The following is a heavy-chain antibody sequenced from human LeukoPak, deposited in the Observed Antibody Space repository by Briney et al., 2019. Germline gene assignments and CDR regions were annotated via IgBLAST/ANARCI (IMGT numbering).Heavy chain of an antibody. CDR1: GGTFSSYA. D-gene: IGHD5-18*01. CDR3: ARDRGYSYGYLYYYMDA. V-gene: IGHV1-69*06. J-gene: IGHJ6*03. CDR2: IIPIFGTA. Sequence: SVKVSCKASGGTFSSYAISWVRQAPGQGLEWMGGIIPIFGTANYAQKFQGRVTITADKSTSTAYMELSSLRSEDTAVYYCARDRGYSYGYLYYYMDAWGKGTTVTVSS.